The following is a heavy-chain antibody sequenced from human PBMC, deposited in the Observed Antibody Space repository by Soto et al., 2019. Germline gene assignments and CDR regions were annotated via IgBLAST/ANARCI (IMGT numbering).Heavy chain of an antibody. CDR2: IYYSGST. J-gene: IGHJ4*02. CDR1: GGSISSGDYY. V-gene: IGHV4-30-4*01. Sequence: PSETLSLTCTVSGGSISSGDYYWSWIRQPPGKGLEWIGYIYYSGSTYYNPSLKSRVTISVDTSKNQFSLKLSSVTAADTAVYYCARGRDYGGNSRHYWGQGTLVTVSS. D-gene: IGHD4-17*01. CDR3: ARGRDYGGNSRHY.